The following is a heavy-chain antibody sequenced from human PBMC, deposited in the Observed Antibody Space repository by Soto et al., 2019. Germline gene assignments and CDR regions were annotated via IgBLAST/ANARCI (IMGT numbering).Heavy chain of an antibody. CDR1: GFTFENYA. J-gene: IGHJ6*02. CDR2: ISGSGGTT. V-gene: IGHV3-23*01. D-gene: IGHD3-3*01. CDR3: AKDSWAIFGVPAGEYYAMDV. Sequence: GGSLRLSCVCSGFTFENYAMSWVRQAPGKGLEWVSAISGSGGTTYYSDSVKGRFTISRDNSKNTVYLQMNDLRVEDAAEYFCAKDSWAIFGVPAGEYYAMDVWGQGTTVTVSS.